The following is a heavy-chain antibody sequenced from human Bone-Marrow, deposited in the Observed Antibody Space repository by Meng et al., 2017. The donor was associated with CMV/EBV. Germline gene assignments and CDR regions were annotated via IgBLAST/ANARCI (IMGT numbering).Heavy chain of an antibody. V-gene: IGHV4-34*01. J-gene: IGHJ5*02. D-gene: IGHD2-2*01. CDR1: GGAVGGFD. CDR2: ISHSGST. Sequence: GGAVGGFDWRLVGQPQGKGLEWVGEISHSGSTNASPSVRSRVAIAGDTSKTRCSLERSAVAAAGTAVCYGASGPRGSTSQIGFDPWGQGTLVTVSS. CDR3: ASGPRGSTSQIGFDP.